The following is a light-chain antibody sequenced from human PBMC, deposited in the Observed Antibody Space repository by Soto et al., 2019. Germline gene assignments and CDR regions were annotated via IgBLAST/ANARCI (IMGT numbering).Light chain of an antibody. Sequence: DIQMTQSPSSVSASVGDRVTITCRASQGISNWLAWYQQKPGNAPKLLIYKASSLESGVPSRFSGSGSGTEFTLTISSLQPDDFATYYCQQYNSYSGTFGQGTKVDIK. V-gene: IGKV1-5*03. CDR3: QQYNSYSGT. CDR1: QGISNW. J-gene: IGKJ1*01. CDR2: KAS.